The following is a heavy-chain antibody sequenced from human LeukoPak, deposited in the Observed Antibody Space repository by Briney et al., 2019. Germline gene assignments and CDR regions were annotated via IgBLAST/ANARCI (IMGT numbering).Heavy chain of an antibody. CDR2: IYPGDSDT. J-gene: IGHJ5*02. D-gene: IGHD2-2*02. CDR3: ARQRYCSSTSCYRAGFNWFDP. Sequence: PGESLKISCKGSGYSFTSYWIGWVRQMPGKGLEWMGIIYPGDSDTRYSPSFQGQVTISADKSISTAYLQWSSLKASDTAMYYCARQRYCSSTSCYRAGFNWFDPWGQGTLVTVSS. V-gene: IGHV5-51*01. CDR1: GYSFTSYW.